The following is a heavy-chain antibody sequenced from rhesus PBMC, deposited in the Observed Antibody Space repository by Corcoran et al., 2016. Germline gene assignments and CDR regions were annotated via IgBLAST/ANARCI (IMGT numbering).Heavy chain of an antibody. CDR1: GFTFSSYW. Sequence: EVQLVESGGGLAKPGGSLRLSCAASGFTFSSYWMNWVRQTPGKGLDWISTINSGGGSTYSADSVKSRFTISRDKSKNTLSLQMNSLRPEDTAVYYCAKEGVAAAAYYGLDSWGQGVVVTVSS. V-gene: IGHV3S42*01. J-gene: IGHJ6*01. CDR2: INSGGGST. CDR3: AKEGVAAAAYYGLDS. D-gene: IGHD6-31*01.